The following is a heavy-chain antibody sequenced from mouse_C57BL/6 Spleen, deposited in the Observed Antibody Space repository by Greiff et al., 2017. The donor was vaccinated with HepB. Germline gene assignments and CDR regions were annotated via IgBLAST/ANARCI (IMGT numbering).Heavy chain of an antibody. CDR2: IHPNSGST. D-gene: IGHD2-4*01. J-gene: IGHJ3*01. CDR3: GRGDDYEGAWFAY. CDR1: GYTFTSYW. Sequence: QVQLQQPGAELVKPGASVKLSCKASGYTFTSYWMHWVKQSPGQGLEWIGMIHPNSGSTNYNEKFKSKATLTVDKSSSTAYMQLSSLTSEDSAVYYCGRGDDYEGAWFAYWGQGTLVTVSA. V-gene: IGHV1-64*01.